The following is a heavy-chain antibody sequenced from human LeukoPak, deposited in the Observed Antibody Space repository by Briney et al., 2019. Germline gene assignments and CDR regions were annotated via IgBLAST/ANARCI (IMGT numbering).Heavy chain of an antibody. CDR1: GGPITGYY. Sequence: PSETLSLTCTVSGGPITGYYWSWIRQPPGKGLEWIGYIHYSGSTNNNPSLKSRVTISVDTSKKQLSLRLSSVTAADTAVYYCARWWYYDFWSATREGAFDIWGQGTMVTVSS. D-gene: IGHD3-3*01. CDR3: ARWWYYDFWSATREGAFDI. V-gene: IGHV4-59*08. CDR2: IHYSGST. J-gene: IGHJ3*02.